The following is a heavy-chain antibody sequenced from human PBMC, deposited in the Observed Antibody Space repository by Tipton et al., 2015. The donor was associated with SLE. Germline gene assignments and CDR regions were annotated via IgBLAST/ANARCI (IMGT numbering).Heavy chain of an antibody. V-gene: IGHV4-34*01. D-gene: IGHD6-19*01. Sequence: GLVKPSETLSLTCAVYGGSFSGYYCRWIRQPPGKGLEWIGEINHSGSTNYNPSLKSRVTISVDTSKNQFSLKLSSVTAADTAVYYCAGYSSGWPFDYWGQGTLVTVAS. CDR1: GGSFSGYY. J-gene: IGHJ4*02. CDR3: AGYSSGWPFDY. CDR2: INHSGST.